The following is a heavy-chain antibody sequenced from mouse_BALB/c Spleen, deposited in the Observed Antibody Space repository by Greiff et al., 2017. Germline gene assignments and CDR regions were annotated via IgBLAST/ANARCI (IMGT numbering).Heavy chain of an antibody. D-gene: IGHD1-1*01. CDR3: AKDGYYGSSYFAY. CDR1: GYTFTSYD. J-gene: IGHJ3*01. Sequence: VQLQQSGAELVKPGASVKLSCKASGYTFTSYDINWVRQRPEQGLEWIGWIFPGDGSTKYNEKFKGKATLTTDKSSSTAYMQLSRLTSEDSAVYSCAKDGYYGSSYFAYWGQGTLVTVSA. V-gene: IGHV1S56*01. CDR2: IFPGDGST.